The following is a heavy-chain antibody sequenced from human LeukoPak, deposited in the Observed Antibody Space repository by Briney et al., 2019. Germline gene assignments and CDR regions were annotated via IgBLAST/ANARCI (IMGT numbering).Heavy chain of an antibody. CDR1: GFTFRGYG. Sequence: GGSLRLSCAASGFTFRGYGMHWVRQTPGKGLEWVSAIENDGSATTYAASVEGRFSISRDNAKNILYLQMNSLRVEDTAVYYCARGGGYRLDYWGQGTLVTVSS. CDR3: ARGGGYRLDY. J-gene: IGHJ4*02. D-gene: IGHD6-25*01. CDR2: IENDGSAT. V-gene: IGHV3-74*01.